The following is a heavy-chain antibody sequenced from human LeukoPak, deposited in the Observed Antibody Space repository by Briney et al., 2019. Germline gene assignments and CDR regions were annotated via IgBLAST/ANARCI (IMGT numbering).Heavy chain of an antibody. V-gene: IGHV1-18*04. Sequence: ASVKVSCKASGYTFTGYYMHWVRQAPGQGLEWMGWISAYNGNTNYAQKLQGRVTMTTDTSTSTAYMELRSLRSDDTAVYYCASVTGDSSGYYFNWGQGTLVTVSS. CDR1: GYTFTGYY. D-gene: IGHD3-22*01. CDR2: ISAYNGNT. CDR3: ASVTGDSSGYYFN. J-gene: IGHJ4*02.